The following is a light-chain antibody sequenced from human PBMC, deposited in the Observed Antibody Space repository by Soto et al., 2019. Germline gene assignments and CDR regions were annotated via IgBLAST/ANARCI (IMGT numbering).Light chain of an antibody. J-gene: IGKJ1*01. V-gene: IGKV3-15*01. Sequence: EIVLTQSPGTLSLSPGERATLSCRASQRVSSSYLAWYQQKPGQAPRLLIYGATTRATGIPARFSGSGSGTEFTLIISSLQSADFAVYYCQQKNNWWTFGQGTKVDIK. CDR1: QRVSSSY. CDR3: QQKNNWWT. CDR2: GAT.